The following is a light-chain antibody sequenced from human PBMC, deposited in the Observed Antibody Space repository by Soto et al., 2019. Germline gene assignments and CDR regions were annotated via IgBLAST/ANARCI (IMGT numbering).Light chain of an antibody. CDR3: QQYEKWPPSIT. CDR1: QSVSSSY. J-gene: IGKJ5*01. V-gene: IGKV3-15*01. CDR2: GTS. Sequence: EIVLTQSPGTLSLSPGEIATLSCRASQSVSSSYLAWYQHKPGQAPRLLIYGTSTRATGISARFSGGGSGTEFTLTISSLQSEDFAVYYCQQYEKWPPSITFGQGTRLEIK.